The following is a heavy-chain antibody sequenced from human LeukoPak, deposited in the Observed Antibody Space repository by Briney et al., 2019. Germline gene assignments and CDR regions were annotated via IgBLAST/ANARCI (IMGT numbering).Heavy chain of an antibody. Sequence: PGGSLTLSCTASGFTFSNYWMSWVRPTPEKGLEWVANIKQDGSETVYVDSVKGRFTISRDNAQSSLYLQMNSLRAEDTAVYYCARDPYSSSWSYGMDVWGQGTAVTVSS. D-gene: IGHD6-13*01. V-gene: IGHV3-7*05. CDR2: IKQDGSET. CDR1: GFTFSNYW. J-gene: IGHJ6*02. CDR3: ARDPYSSSWSYGMDV.